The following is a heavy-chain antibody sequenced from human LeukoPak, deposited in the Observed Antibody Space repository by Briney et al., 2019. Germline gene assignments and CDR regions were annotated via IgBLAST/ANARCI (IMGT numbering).Heavy chain of an antibody. D-gene: IGHD5-12*01. Sequence: GGSLRLSCVASGFTFSSYSMNWVRQAPGKGLEWVSVIYSGGSTYYADSVKGRFTISRDNSKNTLYLQMNSLRAEDTAVYYCARGAESLWSGYGAYYFDYWGQGTLVTVSS. J-gene: IGHJ4*02. CDR2: IYSGGST. V-gene: IGHV3-53*01. CDR1: GFTFSSYS. CDR3: ARGAESLWSGYGAYYFDY.